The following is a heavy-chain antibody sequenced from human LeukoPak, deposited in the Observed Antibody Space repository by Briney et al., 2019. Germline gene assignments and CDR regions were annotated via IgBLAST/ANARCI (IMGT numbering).Heavy chain of an antibody. V-gene: IGHV4-38-2*02. CDR1: GYSISSGFY. CDR2: VYHGGSS. Sequence: PSETLSLICTVSGYSISSGFYWGWIRQPPGKGLEWIGNVYHGGSSYYNPSLKSRITMSVDTSKNQFSLNLYSVTAADTAVYYCARRVGSSDCFDYWGQGTLVTVSS. D-gene: IGHD6-6*01. J-gene: IGHJ4*02. CDR3: ARRVGSSDCFDY.